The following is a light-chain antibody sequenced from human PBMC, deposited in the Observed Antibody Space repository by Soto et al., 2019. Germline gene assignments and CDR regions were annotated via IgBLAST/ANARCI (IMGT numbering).Light chain of an antibody. CDR2: AAS. V-gene: IGKV1-6*01. CDR1: QDIRKD. CDR3: LQDSSYFQT. Sequence: AIQMTQSPSSLSAYVGDRVTITCRASQDIRKDLGWYQQKPGKAPKLLIYAASSLQSGVPSRFSGSGSGTDFTLIISSLQPDDFGTYYCLQDSSYFQTFGQGTKVEVK. J-gene: IGKJ1*01.